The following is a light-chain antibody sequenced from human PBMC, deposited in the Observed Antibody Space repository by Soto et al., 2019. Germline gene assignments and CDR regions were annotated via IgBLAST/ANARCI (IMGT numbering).Light chain of an antibody. Sequence: QSALTQPASVSGSPGQSITISCTGTSSDVGAYKYVSWYQQHPGKAPKLMIYDVSSRPSGVSNRFSGSKSGNTASLIISGLQAEDEADYYCISYTSSDTYVFGTGTKLTGL. CDR2: DVS. J-gene: IGLJ1*01. CDR1: SSDVGAYKY. V-gene: IGLV2-14*01. CDR3: ISYTSSDTYV.